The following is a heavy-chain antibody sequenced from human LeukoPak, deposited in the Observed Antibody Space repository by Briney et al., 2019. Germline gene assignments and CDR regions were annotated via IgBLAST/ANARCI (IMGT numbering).Heavy chain of an antibody. V-gene: IGHV3-21*01. CDR3: ARDLYRIVVVPHYFDY. CDR1: GFTFSSYT. D-gene: IGHD3-22*01. J-gene: IGHJ4*02. CDR2: ISRSNIYK. Sequence: PGGSLRLSCAASGFTFSSYTMNWVRLAPGKGLEWVSSISRSNIYKYYADSVKGRFTISRDNAKNSLYLQMNSLRAEDTAVYYCARDLYRIVVVPHYFDYWGQGTLVIVSS.